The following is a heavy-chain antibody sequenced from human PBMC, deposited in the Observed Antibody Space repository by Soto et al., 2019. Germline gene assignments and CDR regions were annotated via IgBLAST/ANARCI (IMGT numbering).Heavy chain of an antibody. D-gene: IGHD2-2*02. J-gene: IGHJ6*02. CDR3: ASDGSAIPAPQTNVTHPYYYGLDL. Sequence: ASVKVSCKASGYTFTGYYMHWVRQAPGQGLEWMGWINPNSGGTNYAQKFQGWVTMTRDTSISTAYMELSRLRADDTAVYYCASDGSAIPAPQTNVTHPYYYGLDLWGQGTTVTVSS. CDR1: GYTFTGYY. V-gene: IGHV1-2*04. CDR2: INPNSGGT.